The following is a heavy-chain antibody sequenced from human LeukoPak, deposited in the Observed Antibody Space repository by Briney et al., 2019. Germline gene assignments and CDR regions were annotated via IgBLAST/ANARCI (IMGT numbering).Heavy chain of an antibody. CDR1: GGSISSGSYY. CDR2: IYTSGST. J-gene: IGHJ6*02. CDR3: ARGRGWLHTDYYYGMDV. V-gene: IGHV4-61*02. D-gene: IGHD5-12*01. Sequence: KPSETLSLTCTVSGGSISSGSYYWSWIRQPAGKGLEWIGRIYTSGSTNYNPSLKSRVTISVDTSKNQFSLKLSSVTAADTAVYYCARGRGWLHTDYYYGMDVWGQGTTVTVSS.